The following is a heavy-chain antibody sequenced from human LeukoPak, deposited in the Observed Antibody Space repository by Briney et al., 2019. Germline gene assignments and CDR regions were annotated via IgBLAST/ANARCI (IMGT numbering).Heavy chain of an antibody. CDR3: ARDVSTPFVLPCCYYYYGMDV. CDR2: ISAYNGNT. V-gene: IGHV1-18*01. Sequence: ASVKVSCKASGYTFTSYGISWVRQAPGQGLEWIGWISAYNGNTNYAQKLQGRVTMTTDTSTSTAYMELRSLRSDDTAVYYCARDVSTPFVLPCCYYYYGMDVWGQGTTVTVSS. CDR1: GYTFTSYG. D-gene: IGHD2-15*01. J-gene: IGHJ6*02.